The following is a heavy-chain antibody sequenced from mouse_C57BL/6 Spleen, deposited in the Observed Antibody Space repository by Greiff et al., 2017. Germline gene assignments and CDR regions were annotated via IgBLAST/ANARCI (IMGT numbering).Heavy chain of an antibody. CDR1: GFTFSSYA. J-gene: IGHJ4*01. CDR2: ISDGGSYT. Sequence: EVKLVESGGGLVKPGGSLKLSCAASGFTFSSYAMSWVRQTPEQRLEWVATISDGGSYTYYPANVQGRFTISSDNAKNNLYLQMNHLKSEDTAMYYCARGAASTTSPAMDDWGQGTSVTVSS. CDR3: ARGAASTTSPAMDD. D-gene: IGHD1-1*01. V-gene: IGHV5-4*03.